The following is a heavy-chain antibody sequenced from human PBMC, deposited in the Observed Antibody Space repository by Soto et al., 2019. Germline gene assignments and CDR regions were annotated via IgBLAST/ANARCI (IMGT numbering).Heavy chain of an antibody. V-gene: IGHV3-33*01. D-gene: IGHD2-2*01. CDR2: LWSDGSNK. J-gene: IGHJ5*02. CDR3: ARVPCSSTSCYAYWFDP. CDR1: GFTFRSYG. Sequence: PGGSLRLSCAASGFTFRSYGFHWVRQAPGKGLEWVAVLWSDGSNKAYADSVKGRFTISRDESRNTVYLQMNSLRVEDTAVYYCARVPCSSTSCYAYWFDPWGQGTLVTVSS.